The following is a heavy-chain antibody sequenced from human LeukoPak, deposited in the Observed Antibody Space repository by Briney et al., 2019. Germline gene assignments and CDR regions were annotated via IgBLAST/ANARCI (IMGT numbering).Heavy chain of an antibody. CDR2: MSPNSGNT. V-gene: IGHV1-8*03. J-gene: IGHJ3*02. CDR3: ARNDGEAFDI. CDR1: GYTFTDYY. Sequence: ASVKVSCKVSGYTFTDYYMHWVQQATGQGLEWMGWMSPNSGNTGYAQKFQGRVTITRNTSISTAYMELSSLRSEDTAVYYCARNDGEAFDIWGQGTMVTVSS.